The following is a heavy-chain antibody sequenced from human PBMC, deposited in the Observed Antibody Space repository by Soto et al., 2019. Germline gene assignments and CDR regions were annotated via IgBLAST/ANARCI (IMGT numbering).Heavy chain of an antibody. D-gene: IGHD6-13*01. V-gene: IGHV3-30*18. CDR3: AKEPMAAAVNFDY. J-gene: IGHJ4*02. CDR1: GFTFSSYG. CDR2: VSSDGNTK. Sequence: QVQLVESGGGVVQPGRSLRLSCAASGFTFSSYGMHWVRQAPGKGLEWVAVVSSDGNTKYYADSVKGRFTISRDNSKNTLYLQMSSRRAEDTAVYYCAKEPMAAAVNFDYWGQGTLVTVSS.